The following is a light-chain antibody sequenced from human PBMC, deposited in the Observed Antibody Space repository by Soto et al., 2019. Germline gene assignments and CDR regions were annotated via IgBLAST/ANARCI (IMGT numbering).Light chain of an antibody. J-gene: IGKJ5*01. Sequence: DIQMTQSPSSVFASVGDRITVTCRASQGISSWLAWYQKKPGKAPKLLIYAASSLQSGVPSRFSGSGSGTDFTLTISSLQPEDCAIYFCQQANSFPITFGQGTRLEIK. CDR2: AAS. CDR1: QGISSW. CDR3: QQANSFPIT. V-gene: IGKV1-12*01.